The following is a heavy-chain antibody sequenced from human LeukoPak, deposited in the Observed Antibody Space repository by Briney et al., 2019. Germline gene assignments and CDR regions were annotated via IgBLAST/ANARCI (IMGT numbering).Heavy chain of an antibody. CDR2: IYNAGST. J-gene: IGHJ4*02. D-gene: IGHD3-3*01. Sequence: SETLSLTCTVSGGSGGSMSYYYWSWIRQCAGKGLEWIGRIYNAGSTNDNPSLTSRVTMSLDTSKNQFSLKLTSVTAADTAVYFCGGGGGEEWSPFGPFDHWGQGTLVTVSS. V-gene: IGHV4-4*07. CDR3: GGGGGEEWSPFGPFDH. CDR1: GGSGGSMSYYY.